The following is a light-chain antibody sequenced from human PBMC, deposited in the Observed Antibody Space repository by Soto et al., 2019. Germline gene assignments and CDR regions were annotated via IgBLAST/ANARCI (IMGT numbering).Light chain of an antibody. J-gene: IGKJ3*01. CDR2: GAS. Sequence: EIVLTQSPGTLSLSPGERATLSCRASQSFSSSYLAWYQQKPGQAPRLLIYGASSTATAIPDRFSGSGSGTDFTLTISSLEPEDFAVYYCQHYGSALFTFGPGTKVDVK. CDR1: QSFSSSY. CDR3: QHYGSALFT. V-gene: IGKV3-20*01.